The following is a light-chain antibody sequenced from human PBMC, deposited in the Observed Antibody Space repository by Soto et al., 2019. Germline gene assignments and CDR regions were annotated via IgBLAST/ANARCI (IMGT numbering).Light chain of an antibody. J-gene: IGLJ1*01. CDR3: QVWDGRSDDYV. CDR2: DDS. CDR1: DIGSKA. V-gene: IGLV3-21*02. Sequence: SYELTQPPSVSVAPGQTARIPCGGNDIGSKAVHWYQQRPGQAPVLVVHDDSDRPSGIPERFSGSNSENTATLTISRVAAGDEADYYCQVWDGRSDDYVFGTGTKVTVL.